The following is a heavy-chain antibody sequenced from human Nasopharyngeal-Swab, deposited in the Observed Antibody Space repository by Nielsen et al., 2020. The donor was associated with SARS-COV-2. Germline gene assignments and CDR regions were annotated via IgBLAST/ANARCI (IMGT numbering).Heavy chain of an antibody. CDR2: ISGFGSST. CDR1: GFTFSTYA. J-gene: IGHJ2*01. Sequence: GGSLRLSCTASGFTFSTYAMNWVRQAPGKGLEWVSGISGFGSSTYYADSVKGRFTISRDSSKNTMYLQMNSLTAEDTALYYCAKDMGMQLWLRSGPEQWYFDLWGRGTLVTVSS. CDR3: AKDMGMQLWLRSGPEQWYFDL. D-gene: IGHD5-18*01. V-gene: IGHV3-23*01.